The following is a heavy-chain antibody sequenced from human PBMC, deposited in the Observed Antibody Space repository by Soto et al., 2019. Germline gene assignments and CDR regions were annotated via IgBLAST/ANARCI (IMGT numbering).Heavy chain of an antibody. CDR2: IIPILGIA. CDR1: GGTFSSYT. V-gene: IGHV1-69*04. Sequence: SVKVSCKASGGTFSSYTISWVRQAPGQGLEWMGRIIPILGIANYAQKFQGRVTITADKSTSTAYMELSSLRSEDTAVYYCARDIRPYYYDSSGYRGDAFDIWG. J-gene: IGHJ3*02. D-gene: IGHD3-22*01. CDR3: ARDIRPYYYDSSGYRGDAFDI.